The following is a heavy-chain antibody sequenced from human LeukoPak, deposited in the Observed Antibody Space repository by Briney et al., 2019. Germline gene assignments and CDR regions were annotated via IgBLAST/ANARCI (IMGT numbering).Heavy chain of an antibody. V-gene: IGHV3-74*01. Sequence: GGSLRLSCAASGFTFSTYWIHWVRQAPGKGLVWVSRIYSDGSSTSYADSVKGRFTMSRDNAKNTLYLQMNSLRAEDTAVYYCARGGLGANIYWFFDLWGRGTLVTVSS. CDR3: ARGGLGANIYWFFDL. J-gene: IGHJ2*01. CDR1: GFTFSTYW. D-gene: IGHD4/OR15-4a*01. CDR2: IYSDGSST.